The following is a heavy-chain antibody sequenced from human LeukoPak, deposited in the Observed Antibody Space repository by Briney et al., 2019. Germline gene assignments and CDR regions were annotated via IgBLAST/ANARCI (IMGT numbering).Heavy chain of an antibody. CDR3: ARAGYSSSWYWDY. J-gene: IGHJ4*02. CDR2: ICSSRSTI. CDR1: GFTFSDYY. Sequence: GGSLRLSCAASGFTFSDYYMSWIRQAPGKGVEWGSYICSSRSTIYYAHSVKGRFTISRDNPNNTLYLQMNSLSADDTAVYYCARAGYSSSWYWDYWGQGTLVTVSS. D-gene: IGHD6-13*01. V-gene: IGHV3-11*01.